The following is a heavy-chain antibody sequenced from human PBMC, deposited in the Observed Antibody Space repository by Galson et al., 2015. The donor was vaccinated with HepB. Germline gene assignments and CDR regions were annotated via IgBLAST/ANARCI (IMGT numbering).Heavy chain of an antibody. D-gene: IGHD3-9*01. Sequence: SVKVSCKASGYTFTGYYMHWVRQAPGQGLEWMGWINPNSGGTNYAQKFQGRVTMTRDTSISTAYMELSRLRSDDTAVYYCARTDYDILTCYYLDYWGQGTLVTVSS. CDR2: INPNSGGT. CDR1: GYTFTGYY. V-gene: IGHV1-2*02. J-gene: IGHJ4*02. CDR3: ARTDYDILTCYYLDY.